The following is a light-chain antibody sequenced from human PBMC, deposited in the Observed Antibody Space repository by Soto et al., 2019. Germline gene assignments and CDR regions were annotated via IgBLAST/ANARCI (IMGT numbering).Light chain of an antibody. CDR2: ENN. J-gene: IGLJ3*02. CDR1: SSNIGTGYD. V-gene: IGLV1-40*01. Sequence: QSVLTQSTSVSGAPGQRVTISCTGTSSNIGTGYDVHWYQQLPGTAPKLLIYENNRRPSGVPDRFSGSISGTSASLAITGLQAEDEGVYYCQSSDNSLRASVVFGGGTKLTVL. CDR3: QSSDNSLRASVV.